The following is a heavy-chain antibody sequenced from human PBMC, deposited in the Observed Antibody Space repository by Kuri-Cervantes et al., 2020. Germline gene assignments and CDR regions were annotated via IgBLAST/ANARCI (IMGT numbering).Heavy chain of an antibody. J-gene: IGHJ3*02. CDR1: GGTFSSYA. CDR3: ARGGSTPRDHNAAFDI. V-gene: IGHV1-69*05. CDR2: IIPIFGTT. D-gene: IGHD5-24*01. Sequence: ASVKVSCKASGGTFSSYAISWVRQAPGQGLEWMGGIIPIFGTTNYAQKFQGRVTITTDESTSTAYMELSSLRSEDTAVYYCARGGSTPRDHNAAFDIWGQGTMVTVSS.